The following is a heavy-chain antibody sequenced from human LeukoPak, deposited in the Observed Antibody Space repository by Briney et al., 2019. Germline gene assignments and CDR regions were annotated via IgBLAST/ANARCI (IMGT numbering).Heavy chain of an antibody. CDR3: AKENKLRYFDWLPYYYYYGMDV. D-gene: IGHD3-9*01. CDR1: GFTFSSYA. V-gene: IGHV3-23*01. Sequence: PGGSLRLSCAASGFTFSSYAMSWVRQAPGKGLEWVSAISGSGGSTYYADSVKGRFTISRDNSKNTLYLQMNSLRAEDTAVYYCAKENKLRYFDWLPYYYYYGMDVWGQGTTVTVSS. J-gene: IGHJ6*02. CDR2: ISGSGGST.